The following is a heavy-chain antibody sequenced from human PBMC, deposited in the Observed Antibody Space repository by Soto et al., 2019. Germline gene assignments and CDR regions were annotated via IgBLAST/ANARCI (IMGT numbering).Heavy chain of an antibody. CDR3: ARWGGSRRSGYYIGH. D-gene: IGHD3-16*01. CDR2: TSYDGSNK. J-gene: IGHJ4*02. Sequence: QVQLVESGGGVVQPGRSLRLSCAASGYVFNHCGLHWVRQAPGKGLEWLTLTSYDGSNKQYADSVKGRFTISRDDSKNPVYLQMNSLRVDDTAVYYCARWGGSRRSGYYIGHWGQGTLVTVSS. CDR1: GYVFNHCG. V-gene: IGHV3-33*01.